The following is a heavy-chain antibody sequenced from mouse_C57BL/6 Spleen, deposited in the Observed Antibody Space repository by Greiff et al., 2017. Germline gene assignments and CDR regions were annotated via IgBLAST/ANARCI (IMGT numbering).Heavy chain of an antibody. CDR3: ARGEAGDYAMDY. CDR2: ISYDGSN. CDR1: GYSITSGYY. V-gene: IGHV3-6*01. D-gene: IGHD3-2*02. Sequence: EVQLVESGPGLVKPSQSLSLTCSVTGYSITSGYYWNWIRQFPGNKLEWMGYISYDGSNNYNPSLKNRISITRDTSKNQFFLKLNSVTTEDTATYYCARGEAGDYAMDYWGQGTSVTVSS. J-gene: IGHJ4*01.